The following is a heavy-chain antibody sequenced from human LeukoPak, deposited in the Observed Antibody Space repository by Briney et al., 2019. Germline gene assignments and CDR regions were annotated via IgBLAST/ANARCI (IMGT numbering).Heavy chain of an antibody. Sequence: GGSLRLSCAASGFTFDVYAMHWVRQAPGKGLEWVSGISWNSGSIGYADSVKGRFTISRDNAKNSLYLQMNSLRAEDTALYYCAKGSAVHTFDYWGQGTLVTVSS. CDR2: ISWNSGSI. CDR1: GFTFDVYA. D-gene: IGHD6-25*01. J-gene: IGHJ4*02. CDR3: AKGSAVHTFDY. V-gene: IGHV3-9*01.